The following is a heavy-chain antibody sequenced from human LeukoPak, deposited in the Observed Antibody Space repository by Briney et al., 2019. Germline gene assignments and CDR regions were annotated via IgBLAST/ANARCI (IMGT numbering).Heavy chain of an antibody. CDR1: GFTFSSYE. CDR3: ARRIAVPGYYYGMDV. CDR2: ISSSGSTI. V-gene: IGHV3-48*03. Sequence: PGGSLRLSCAASGFTFSSYEMNWVRQAPGKGREGFSYISSSGSTIYYADSVKGRFTISRDNAKNSLYLQMNSLRAEDTAVYYCARRIAVPGYYYGMDVWGQGTTVTVSS. J-gene: IGHJ6*02. D-gene: IGHD6-19*01.